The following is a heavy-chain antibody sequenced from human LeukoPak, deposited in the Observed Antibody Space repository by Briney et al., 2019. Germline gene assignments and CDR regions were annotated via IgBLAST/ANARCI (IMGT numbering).Heavy chain of an antibody. D-gene: IGHD3-10*01. CDR2: IANDGSDK. CDR3: AKASPQYYGSGASKFFFES. J-gene: IGHJ4*02. V-gene: IGHV3-30*02. Sequence: GGSLRLSCAASGFTFSRYGMHWVRQAPGKGLEWVAFIANDGSDKDYADSVKGRFTISRDNSKNTLYLQMNSLRPEDTAVYYCAKASPQYYGSGASKFFFESWGQGTLVTVSS. CDR1: GFTFSRYG.